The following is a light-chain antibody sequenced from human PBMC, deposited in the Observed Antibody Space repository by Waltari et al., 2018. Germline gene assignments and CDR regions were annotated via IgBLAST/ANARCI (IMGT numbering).Light chain of an antibody. V-gene: IGLV8-61*01. CDR2: KGN. CDR1: SGSVSSTSY. CDR3: SMYMGSGIWV. J-gene: IGLJ3*02. Sequence: QTVLTQEPSLSVSPGGTVTLTSALSSGSVSSTSYATWYQQTPGLPPRTLVYKGNGRSSGVPDRFSGSILGNKAALTITGAQADDESDYYGSMYMGSGIWVFGGGTKLTVL.